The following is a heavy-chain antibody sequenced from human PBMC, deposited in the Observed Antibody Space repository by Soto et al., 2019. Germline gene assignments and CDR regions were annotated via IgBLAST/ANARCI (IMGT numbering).Heavy chain of an antibody. CDR1: GGSIRSYY. J-gene: IGHJ4*02. V-gene: IGHV4-59*01. CDR2: IYYSVIT. D-gene: IGHD7-27*01. CDR3: ARRWGTSFDF. Sequence: PSETLSLTCTVSGGSIRSYYWSWIRQPPGNGLYCIGYIYYSVITNXXPSLNSRXXISVDTSKNHXSLKVXSVTAAYTAVYYCARRWGTSFDFWCQGTLVTVSS.